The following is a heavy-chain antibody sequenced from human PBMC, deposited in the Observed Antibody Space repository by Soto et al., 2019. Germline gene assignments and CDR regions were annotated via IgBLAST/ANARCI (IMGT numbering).Heavy chain of an antibody. CDR3: ARGGAVAGTPLGY. CDR1: GGSISSGGYS. J-gene: IGHJ4*02. D-gene: IGHD6-19*01. V-gene: IGHV4-30-2*01. Sequence: SETLSLTCAVSGGSISSGGYSRNWIRQPPGKGLEWIGYIYHSGSTYYNPSLKSRVTISVDRSKNQFSLRLSSVTAADTAVYYCARGGAVAGTPLGYWGQGTLVTVSS. CDR2: IYHSGST.